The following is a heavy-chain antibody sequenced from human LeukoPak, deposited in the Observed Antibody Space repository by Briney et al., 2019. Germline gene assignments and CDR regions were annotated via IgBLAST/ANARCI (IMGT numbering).Heavy chain of an antibody. CDR2: IIPIFGTA. J-gene: IGHJ1*01. Sequence: ASVKVSCKASGGTFSSYAISWVRQAPGQGLEWMGGIIPIFGTANYAQKFQGRVTITADKSTSTAYMELSSLRSEDTAVYYGASSAWYQLLKHWGQGTLVTVSS. V-gene: IGHV1-69*06. CDR3: ASSAWYQLLKH. CDR1: GGTFSSYA. D-gene: IGHD2-2*01.